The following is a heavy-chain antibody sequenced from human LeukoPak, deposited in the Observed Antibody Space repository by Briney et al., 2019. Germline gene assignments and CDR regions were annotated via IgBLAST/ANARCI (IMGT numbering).Heavy chain of an antibody. J-gene: IGHJ4*02. CDR2: ISGSGGST. D-gene: IGHD1-1*01. V-gene: IGHV3-23*01. Sequence: GSLRLSCAASGFTFSSYALSWVRQAPGKGLEWVSGISGSGGSTYYADSVKARFTISRDNSKNTLYLQMSSLRAEDTGVYYCAWGRGGRTGLNYFDYWGQGTLVTVSS. CDR3: AWGRGGRTGLNYFDY. CDR1: GFTFSSYA.